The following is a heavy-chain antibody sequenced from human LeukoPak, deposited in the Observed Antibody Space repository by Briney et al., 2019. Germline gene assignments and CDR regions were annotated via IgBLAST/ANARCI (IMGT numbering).Heavy chain of an antibody. J-gene: IGHJ3*02. Sequence: GGSLRLSCAASGFTFSSYSMNWVRQAPGKGLEWVSYISSSSSTIYYADSVKGRFTISRDNAKNSLYLQMNSLRAEDTAVYYCAKEYSGSYSSAFDIWGQGTMVTVSS. CDR2: ISSSSSTI. CDR1: GFTFSSYS. V-gene: IGHV3-48*01. D-gene: IGHD1-26*01. CDR3: AKEYSGSYSSAFDI.